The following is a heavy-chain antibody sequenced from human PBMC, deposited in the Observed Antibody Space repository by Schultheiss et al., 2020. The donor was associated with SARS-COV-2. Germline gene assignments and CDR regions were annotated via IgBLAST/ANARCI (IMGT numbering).Heavy chain of an antibody. CDR1: GGSISRSGYY. V-gene: IGHV4-39*07. D-gene: IGHD6-13*01. CDR3: ASSQYNPKQQLVEEPFDY. J-gene: IGHJ4*02. CDR2: MYYTDNT. Sequence: GSLRLSCTVSGGSISRSGYYWGWIRQSPGKGLEWIGSMYYTDNTYYSPPLKSRVTISVDTSKNQFSLKLSSVTAADTAVYYCASSQYNPKQQLVEEPFDYWGQGTLVTVSS.